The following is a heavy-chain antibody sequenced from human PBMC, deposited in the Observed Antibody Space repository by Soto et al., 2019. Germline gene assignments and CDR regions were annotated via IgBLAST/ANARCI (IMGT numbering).Heavy chain of an antibody. J-gene: IGHJ5*02. V-gene: IGHV1-2*02. D-gene: IGHD1-1*01. CDR1: RYIFTAYF. CDR3: ASHDPGARFDP. Sequence: QVQLVQSGAEVKKPGASVKVSCKAPRYIFTAYFMHWVRQAPGQGLEWMGWINPNNGATHYGLSFEGRVTMTRDTSISTAYMELSSLRSDDTAGYYCASHDPGARFDPWGQGTLVIVSS. CDR2: INPNNGAT.